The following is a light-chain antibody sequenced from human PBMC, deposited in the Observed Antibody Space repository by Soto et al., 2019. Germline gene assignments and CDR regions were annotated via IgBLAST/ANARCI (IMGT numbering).Light chain of an antibody. J-gene: IGKJ1*01. Sequence: DTQMTQSPSTLSASVGDRVTITCRASQSISSWLAWYQQRPGGAPQLLIYKASTIKSGVPSRFSGGGSGTEFTITISSLQPDDFAAYYCQQYDTPFPTFGQGTKVEI. CDR3: QQYDTPFPT. CDR1: QSISSW. V-gene: IGKV1-5*03. CDR2: KAS.